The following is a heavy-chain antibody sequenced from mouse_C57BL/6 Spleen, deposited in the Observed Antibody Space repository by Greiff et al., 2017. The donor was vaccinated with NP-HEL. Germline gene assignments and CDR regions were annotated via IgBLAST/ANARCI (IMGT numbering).Heavy chain of an antibody. CDR3: TREGIYYGNYYWYFDV. V-gene: IGHV6-6*01. J-gene: IGHJ1*03. D-gene: IGHD2-1*01. CDR2: IRNKANNHAT. CDR1: GFTFSDAW. Sequence: EVKVEESGGGLVQPGGSMKLSCAASGFTFSDAWMDWVRQSPEKGLEWVAEIRNKANNHATYYAESVKGRFTISRDDSKSSVYLQMNSLRAEDTGIYYCTREGIYYGNYYWYFDVWGTGTTVTVSS.